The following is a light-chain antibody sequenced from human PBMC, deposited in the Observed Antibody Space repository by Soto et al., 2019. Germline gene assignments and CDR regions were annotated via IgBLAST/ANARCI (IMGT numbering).Light chain of an antibody. CDR2: GSS. J-gene: IGKJ1*01. CDR1: QTVSSNY. CDR3: QLYGSSPPT. V-gene: IGKV3-20*01. Sequence: EIVLTQSPGTLSLSPGERATLSCRASQTVSSNYLTWYQQKPGQAPRLLIYGSSSRANGIPDRFSGSVSGTDFSLTISRLEPEDFEVYFCQLYGSSPPTFGPGTKVEIK.